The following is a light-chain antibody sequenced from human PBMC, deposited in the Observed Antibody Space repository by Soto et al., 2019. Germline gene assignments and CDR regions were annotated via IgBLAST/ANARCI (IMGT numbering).Light chain of an antibody. J-gene: IGKJ5*01. V-gene: IGKV3D-20*02. CDR2: DAF. CDR3: QQRSNWPPIT. Sequence: EIVLTQSPGTLSLSPGESATLSCRASRSLDSGQLAWYQQKVGRAPRLLIHDAFMRATGIPDRFSGSGSGTDFTLTIARLEPEDFAVYYCQQRSNWPPITFGQGTRLDFK. CDR1: RSLDSGQ.